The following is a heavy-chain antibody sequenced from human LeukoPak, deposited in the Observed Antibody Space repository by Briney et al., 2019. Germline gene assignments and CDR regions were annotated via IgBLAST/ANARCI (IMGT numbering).Heavy chain of an antibody. V-gene: IGHV3-48*03. CDR1: GFTFSNYE. CDR2: ISNCDTTI. D-gene: IGHD6-19*01. J-gene: IGHJ4*02. CDR3: ARAVASTPIVY. Sequence: PGGALRLSCAASGFTFSNYEMNWVRQAPGKGLGLVSYISNCDTTIYYTDSVKGRFTISRDNAQNSLYLQMKTLRSEDTAVYYCARAVASTPIVYWGEGTLVTVSS.